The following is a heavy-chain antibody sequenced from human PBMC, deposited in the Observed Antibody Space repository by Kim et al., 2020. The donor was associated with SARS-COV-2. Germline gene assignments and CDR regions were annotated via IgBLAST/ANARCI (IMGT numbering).Heavy chain of an antibody. CDR3: TPVPGTTFAFWAAF. CDR1: GFTFSDSA. CDR2: IRSKVGGSAT. D-gene: IGHD1-1*01. V-gene: IGHV3-73*01. Sequence: GGSLRLSCAASGFTFSDSAMHWVRRAPGKGLEWVGRIRSKVGGSATADSASVRGRITISRDNYTKTAYLHRLSMEATDTDFYSCTPVPGTTFAFWAAF. J-gene: IGHJ3*01.